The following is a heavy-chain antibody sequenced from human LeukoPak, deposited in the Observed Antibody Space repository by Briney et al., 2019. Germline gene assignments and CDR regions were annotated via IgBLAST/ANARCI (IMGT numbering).Heavy chain of an antibody. CDR3: AREVEYCSGGSCYLSYYYYYYMDV. J-gene: IGHJ6*03. Sequence: SETLSLTCAVYGGSFSGYYWSWIRQPPGKGLEWIGEINHSGSTNYNPSLKSRVTISVDTSKNQFSLKLSSVTAADTAVYYCAREVEYCSGGSCYLSYYYYYYMDVWGKGTTVTISS. CDR1: GGSFSGYY. V-gene: IGHV4-34*01. CDR2: INHSGST. D-gene: IGHD2-15*01.